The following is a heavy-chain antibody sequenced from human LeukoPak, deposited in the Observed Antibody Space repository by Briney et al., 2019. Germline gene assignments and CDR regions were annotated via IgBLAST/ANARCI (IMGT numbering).Heavy chain of an antibody. CDR2: ISGSGGST. D-gene: IGHD5-24*01. CDR1: GFTFSSYA. Sequence: GGSLRLSCAASGFTFSSYAMSWVRQAPGKGLEWVSAISGSGGSTYYADSVKGRFTISRDNSKNTLYLQMNSLRAEDTAVYYCAKSPSGWLQLFWYFDLWGRGTLVTVSS. CDR3: AKSPSGWLQLFWYFDL. J-gene: IGHJ2*01. V-gene: IGHV3-23*01.